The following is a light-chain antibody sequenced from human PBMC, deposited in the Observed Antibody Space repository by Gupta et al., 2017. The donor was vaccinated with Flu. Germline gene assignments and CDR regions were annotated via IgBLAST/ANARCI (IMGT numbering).Light chain of an antibody. V-gene: IGKV3-11*01. CDR1: QSVSSY. J-gene: IGKJ4*01. CDR2: DAS. Sequence: EIVLTQPLATLFLSPGVRSTLSCRASQSVSSYLARYQEKPGQAPRLVIYDASNRATGIPARFSGSGSVTDFTLTISSIEPADFAVYYCHQRCDWPITFGGGTKVEIK. CDR3: HQRCDWPIT.